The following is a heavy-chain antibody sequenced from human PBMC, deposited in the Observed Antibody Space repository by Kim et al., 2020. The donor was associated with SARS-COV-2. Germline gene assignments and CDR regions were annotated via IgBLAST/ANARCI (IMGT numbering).Heavy chain of an antibody. J-gene: IGHJ5*02. CDR1: GDSITSRTYY. D-gene: IGHD3-10*01. Sequence: SETLSLTCNVSGDSITSRTYYWGWIRQPPGKGMEWIGSLYSGGTTQYAPSLTSRVTIAADTSKNQISLKLTFVTAADTAMYYCARHQERYDGSGSHYNWYDPWGQGTLVTVSS. CDR3: ARHQERYDGSGSHYNWYDP. V-gene: IGHV4-39*01. CDR2: LYSGGTT.